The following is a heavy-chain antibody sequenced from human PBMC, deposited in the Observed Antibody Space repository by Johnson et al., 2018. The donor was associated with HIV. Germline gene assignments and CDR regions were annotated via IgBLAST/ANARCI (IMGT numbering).Heavy chain of an antibody. CDR1: GFTFSTYG. J-gene: IGHJ3*02. Sequence: QVQLVESGGGLVKPGGSLRLSCAASGFTFSTYGMHWVRQAPGKGLEWGAVMWYDGSNKYYADSVKGRFIISRDNSKNTLYLQMNSLRAEDTAVYYCARVEGDSSSNAFDIWGQGTMVTVSS. CDR2: MWYDGSNK. D-gene: IGHD6-6*01. V-gene: IGHV3-33*08. CDR3: ARVEGDSSSNAFDI.